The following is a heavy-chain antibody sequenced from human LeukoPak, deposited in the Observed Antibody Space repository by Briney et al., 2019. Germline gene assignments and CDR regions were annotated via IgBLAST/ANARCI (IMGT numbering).Heavy chain of an antibody. V-gene: IGHV1-2*06. CDR1: GYTFTGYY. CDR3: ARGLRDFWSGSHLDY. D-gene: IGHD3-3*01. J-gene: IGHJ4*02. Sequence: GASVKVSCKASGYTFTGYYMHWVRQAPGQGLEWMGRINPNSGGTNYAQKFQGRFTMTRDTSISTAYMELSRLRSDDTAVYYCARGLRDFWSGSHLDYWGQGTLVTVSS. CDR2: INPNSGGT.